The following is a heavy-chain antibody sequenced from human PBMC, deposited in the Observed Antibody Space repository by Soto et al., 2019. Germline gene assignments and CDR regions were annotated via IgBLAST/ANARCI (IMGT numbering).Heavy chain of an antibody. V-gene: IGHV3-48*03. CDR1: GFTFSSYE. J-gene: IGHJ6*02. CDR2: ISSSGSTI. Sequence: SCAASGFTFSSYEMNWVRQAPGKGLEWVSYISSSGSTIYYADSVKGRFTISRDNAKNSLYLQMNSLRAEDTAVYYCARVSITGTTNYYYYGMDVWGQGTTVTVSS. D-gene: IGHD1-7*01. CDR3: ARVSITGTTNYYYYGMDV.